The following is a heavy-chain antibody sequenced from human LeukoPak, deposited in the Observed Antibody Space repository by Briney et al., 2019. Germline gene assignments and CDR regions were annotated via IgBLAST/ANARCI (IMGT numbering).Heavy chain of an antibody. CDR2: ISSSSSTI. V-gene: IGHV3-48*01. CDR1: GFTFSSYS. D-gene: IGHD3-9*01. J-gene: IGHJ4*02. Sequence: RSGGSLRLSCAASGFTFSSYSMNWVRQAPGKGLEWVSYISSSSSTIYYADSVKGRFTISRDNAKNSLYLQMNSLRAEDTAVYYCARDRAWYYDILTPRILFDYWGQGTLVTVSS. CDR3: ARDRAWYYDILTPRILFDY.